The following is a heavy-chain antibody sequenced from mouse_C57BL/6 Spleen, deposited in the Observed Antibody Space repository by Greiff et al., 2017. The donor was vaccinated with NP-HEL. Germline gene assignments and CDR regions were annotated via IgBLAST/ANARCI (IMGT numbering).Heavy chain of an antibody. J-gene: IGHJ2*01. CDR2: IYPRSGNT. V-gene: IGHV1-81*01. Sequence: QVQPQQSGAELARPGASVKLSCKASGYTFTSYGISWVKQRTGQGLEWIGEIYPRSGNTYYNEKFKGKATLTADKSSSTAYMELRSLTSEDSAVYFCARGLDYFDYWGQGTTLTVSS. CDR1: GYTFTSYG. CDR3: ARGLDYFDY.